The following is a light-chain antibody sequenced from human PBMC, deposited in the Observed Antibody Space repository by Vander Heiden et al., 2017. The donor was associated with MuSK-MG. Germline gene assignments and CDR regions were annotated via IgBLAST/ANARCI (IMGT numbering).Light chain of an antibody. CDR3: QQYSTYPLT. CDR1: QSIIKW. CDR2: KAS. J-gene: IGKJ4*01. Sequence: DVQMTQSPSTLSASVGDRITITCRASQSIIKWLAWYQQKPRKAPKLLIYKASSLQSGVPSRFSGGGSGTEFTLTISSLQPDDFATYYCQQYSTYPLTFGGGTKVEIK. V-gene: IGKV1-5*03.